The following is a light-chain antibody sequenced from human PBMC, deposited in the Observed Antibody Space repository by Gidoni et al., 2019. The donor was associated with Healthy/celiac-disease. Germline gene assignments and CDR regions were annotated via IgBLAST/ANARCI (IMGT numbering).Light chain of an antibody. CDR3: QQYDNLPLT. V-gene: IGKV1-33*01. CDR1: QDISNY. Sequence: DIQMTQSPSSLSASVGDRVTITCQASQDISNYLNWYQQKPGKAPKLLIYDASNLETEVPSRFSGRGSGTDFTFTISSLQPEDIATYYCQQYDNLPLTFXGXTKVEIK. J-gene: IGKJ4*01. CDR2: DAS.